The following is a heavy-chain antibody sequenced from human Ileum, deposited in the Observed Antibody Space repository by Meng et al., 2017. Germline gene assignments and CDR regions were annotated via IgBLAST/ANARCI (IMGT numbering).Heavy chain of an antibody. CDR3: ARDHMGSLDY. J-gene: IGHJ4*02. D-gene: IGHD1-26*01. CDR2: AST. CDR1: GGSVSRAGYQ. V-gene: IGHV4-61*08. Sequence: GQLQESAPGLVRASEHLSLICTVSGGSVSRAGYQWGWIRQTPGKGLEWIGYASTNYNPSLKSRVTISLDTSRNQFSLSLSSVTAADTAVYYCARDHMGSLDYWGQGILVTVSS.